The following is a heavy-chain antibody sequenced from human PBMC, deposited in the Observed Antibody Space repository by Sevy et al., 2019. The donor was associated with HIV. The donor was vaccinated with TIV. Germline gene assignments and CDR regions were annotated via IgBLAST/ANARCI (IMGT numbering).Heavy chain of an antibody. Sequence: GESLKISCEGSGYSFTNYWIGWVRQMPGKGLEWMGVIHPGDSDTRCSPSFQGQVTISADKSISTAYLQWSSLKASDTAMYYCARFREYGLGHYMDVWGKGTTVTVSS. V-gene: IGHV5-51*01. D-gene: IGHD3-10*01. J-gene: IGHJ6*03. CDR2: IHPGDSDT. CDR1: GYSFTNYW. CDR3: ARFREYGLGHYMDV.